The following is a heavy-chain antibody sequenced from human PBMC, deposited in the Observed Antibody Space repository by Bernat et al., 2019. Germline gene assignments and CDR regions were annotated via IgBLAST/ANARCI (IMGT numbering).Heavy chain of an antibody. J-gene: IGHJ4*02. Sequence: EVQLLESGGGLVQPGGSLRLSCAASGFTFSSYAMSWVRQAPGKGLEWVSAISGSGGSTYYADSAKGRFTISRDNSKNTLYLQMNSLRAEDTAVYYCAKENTWDVDTAMPGDYWGQGTLVTVSS. V-gene: IGHV3-23*01. D-gene: IGHD5-18*01. CDR3: AKENTWDVDTAMPGDY. CDR1: GFTFSSYA. CDR2: ISGSGGST.